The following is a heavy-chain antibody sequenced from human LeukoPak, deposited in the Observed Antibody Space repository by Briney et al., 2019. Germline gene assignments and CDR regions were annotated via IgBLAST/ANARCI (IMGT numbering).Heavy chain of an antibody. V-gene: IGHV3-21*01. J-gene: IGHJ4*02. CDR3: ARAPYYYGSGSYYHDY. D-gene: IGHD3-10*01. CDR1: GFTFSRYS. Sequence: PGGSLRLSCAASGFTFSRYSMKWVRQAPGKGLEWVSSISSSSSYIYYADSVKGRFTISRDNAKNSLYLQMNSLRAEDTAVYYCARAPYYYGSGSYYHDYWGQGTLVTVSS. CDR2: ISSSSSYI.